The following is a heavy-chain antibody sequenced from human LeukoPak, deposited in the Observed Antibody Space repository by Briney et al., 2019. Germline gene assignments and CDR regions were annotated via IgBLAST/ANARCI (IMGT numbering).Heavy chain of an antibody. CDR2: IKSKTDGGTT. Sequence: PGGSLRLSCAASGFTFSDYYMSWVRQAPGKGLEWVGRIKSKTDGGTTDYAAPVKGRFTISRDDSKNTLYLQMNSLKTEDTAVYYCTIPPGGAGLHLRWGQGTLVTVSS. D-gene: IGHD6-19*01. J-gene: IGHJ4*02. CDR3: TIPPGGAGLHLR. CDR1: GFTFSDYY. V-gene: IGHV3-15*01.